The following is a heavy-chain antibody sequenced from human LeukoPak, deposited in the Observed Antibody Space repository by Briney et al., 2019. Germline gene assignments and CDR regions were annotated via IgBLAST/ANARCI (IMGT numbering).Heavy chain of an antibody. CDR1: GGSISSSSYY. J-gene: IGHJ6*02. D-gene: IGHD3-22*01. Sequence: SETLSLTCTVSGGSISSSSYYWGWIRQPPGKGLEWIGSNSGSTSYNPSLKSRVTISVDTSKNQFSLKLSSVTAADTAVYYCARGRYDSSGYYSYYYYGLDVWGQGTTVTVSS. CDR3: ARGRYDSSGYYSYYYYGLDV. V-gene: IGHV4-39*01. CDR2: NSGST.